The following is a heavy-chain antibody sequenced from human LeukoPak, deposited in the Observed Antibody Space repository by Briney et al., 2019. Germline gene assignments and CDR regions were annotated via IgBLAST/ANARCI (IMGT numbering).Heavy chain of an antibody. J-gene: IGHJ3*02. V-gene: IGHV3-23*01. D-gene: IGHD3-22*01. CDR2: ISGNGGST. CDR1: GFTFSSYA. CDR3: AKNSRYYDTRGAFDI. Sequence: GGSLRLSCAASGFTFSSYAMSWVRQAPGKGLEWVSAISGNGGSTYYADSVKGRFTISRDNSKNTLYLQMNSLRAEDTAVYYCAKNSRYYDTRGAFDIWGQGTMVTVSS.